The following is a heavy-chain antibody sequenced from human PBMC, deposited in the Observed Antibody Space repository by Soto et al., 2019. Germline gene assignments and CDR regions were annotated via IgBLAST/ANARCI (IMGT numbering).Heavy chain of an antibody. D-gene: IGHD6-25*01. CDR3: AKFLVVTRGSSGWPWYFDC. CDR1: GFSFNNYA. J-gene: IGHJ4*02. CDR2: ISGSGATT. Sequence: EVQLLESGGDLVQPGGSLRLSCVASGFSFNNYAMSWVRQAPGKGLEWVSAISGSGATTYYAESVKGRFTISRDNSKNTLYLQLNSLRAEDPAVYYCAKFLVVTRGSSGWPWYFDCWGQGSLVTVSS. V-gene: IGHV3-23*01.